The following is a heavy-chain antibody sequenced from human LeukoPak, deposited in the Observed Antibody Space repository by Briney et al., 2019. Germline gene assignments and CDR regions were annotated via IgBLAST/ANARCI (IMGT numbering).Heavy chain of an antibody. CDR3: ARGRYYFDY. Sequence: GGSLRLSCAASGFTFDTYWMHWVRQAPGKGLVCVSRINSDGSSTTYADSVNGRFTISRDNAKNTLYLQMNSLRAEDTAVYYCARGRYYFDYWGQGTLVTVSS. D-gene: IGHD5-24*01. CDR2: INSDGSST. J-gene: IGHJ4*02. V-gene: IGHV3-74*01. CDR1: GFTFDTYW.